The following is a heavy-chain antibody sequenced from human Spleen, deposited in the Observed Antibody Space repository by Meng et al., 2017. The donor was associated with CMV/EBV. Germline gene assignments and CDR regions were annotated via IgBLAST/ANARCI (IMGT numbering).Heavy chain of an antibody. D-gene: IGHD6-19*01. CDR2: IHPDDSDT. V-gene: IGHV5-51*01. CDR1: GYSFTSYW. J-gene: IGHJ4*02. CDR3: ARSGYISGTFDY. Sequence: GESLKISCKGSGYSFTSYWIGWVRQMPGKGLEWMGIIHPDDSDTRSSPSFQGQVTISADKSISTAYLQWTSLKASDTAMYYCARSGYISGTFDYWGQGTLVTVSS.